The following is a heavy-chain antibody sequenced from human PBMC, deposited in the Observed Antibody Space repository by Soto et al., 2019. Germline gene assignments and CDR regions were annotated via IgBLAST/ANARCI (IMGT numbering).Heavy chain of an antibody. CDR3: AREVTVTTPAAFDI. CDR2: ISAYNGNT. V-gene: IGHV1-18*04. J-gene: IGHJ3*02. Sequence: GASVKVSCKTSGYTFTNYYMHWVRQAPGQGLEWMGWISAYNGNTNYAQKLQGRVTMTTDTSTSTAYMELRSLRSDDTAVYYCAREVTVTTPAAFDIWGQGTMVTVSS. D-gene: IGHD4-17*01. CDR1: GYTFTNYY.